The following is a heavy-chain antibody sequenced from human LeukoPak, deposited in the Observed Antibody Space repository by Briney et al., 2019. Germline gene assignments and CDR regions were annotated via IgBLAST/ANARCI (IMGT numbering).Heavy chain of an antibody. J-gene: IGHJ4*02. CDR2: IKQDGSEK. CDR3: ARVPYSSRFDY. D-gene: IGHD6-13*01. CDR1: GFTFSSYW. Sequence: GGSLRLSCAASGFTFSSYWMSWVRQAPGKGLEWVANIKQDGSEKYYVDSVKGRFTISRDNAKNSLYLQMNSLRAEDTAEYYCARVPYSSRFDYWGQGTLVTVSS. V-gene: IGHV3-7*01.